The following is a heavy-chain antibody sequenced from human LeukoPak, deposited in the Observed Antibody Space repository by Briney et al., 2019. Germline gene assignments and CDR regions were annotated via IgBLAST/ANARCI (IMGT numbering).Heavy chain of an antibody. CDR2: IYYSGST. D-gene: IGHD6-13*01. J-gene: IGHJ4*02. CDR1: GGSISSYY. Sequence: PSETLSLTCTVSGGSISSYYWSWIRQPPGNGLEWIGYIYYSGSTNYNPSLKSRVTISVDTSKNQFSLKLSSVTAADTAVYYCARHADKAAAGAVDYWGQGTLVTVSS. CDR3: ARHADKAAAGAVDY. V-gene: IGHV4-59*08.